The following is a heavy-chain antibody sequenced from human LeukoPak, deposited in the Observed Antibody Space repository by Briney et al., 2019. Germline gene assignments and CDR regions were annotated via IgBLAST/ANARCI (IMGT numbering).Heavy chain of an antibody. CDR1: GGSISTYY. D-gene: IGHD4-17*01. Sequence: SETLSLTCTVSGGSISTYYWTWIRQPPGKGLEWIGYIYYSGSTKYNPSLKSRVTISVDTSKNQFSLKLSSVTAADTAVYYCARDRQATTAYDAFDIWGRGTMVTVSS. J-gene: IGHJ3*02. V-gene: IGHV4-59*01. CDR3: ARDRQATTAYDAFDI. CDR2: IYYSGST.